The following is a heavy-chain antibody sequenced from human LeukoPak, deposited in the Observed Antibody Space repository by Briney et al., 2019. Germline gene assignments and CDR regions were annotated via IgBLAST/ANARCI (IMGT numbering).Heavy chain of an antibody. Sequence: GGSLRLSCAASGFTVSRSYMNWVRQTPGKGLEWVSVIYSGGTTYYADSVKGRFTISRDNAKNTVYLQMNSLRAEDTAVYYCARGIAGAWGFDYWGLGTLVTVSS. V-gene: IGHV3-66*01. D-gene: IGHD6-13*01. CDR1: GFTVSRSY. CDR2: IYSGGTT. CDR3: ARGIAGAWGFDY. J-gene: IGHJ4*02.